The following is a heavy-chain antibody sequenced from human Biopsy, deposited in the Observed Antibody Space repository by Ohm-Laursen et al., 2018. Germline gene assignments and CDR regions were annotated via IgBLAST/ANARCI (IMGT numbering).Heavy chain of an antibody. D-gene: IGHD3-22*01. J-gene: IGHJ6*02. CDR1: GESFNGYY. Sequence: TLSLTCAVYGESFNGYYWSWIRQTPGKGLEWIGEINHSGRTNYNPSLKSRITISVDTSRNHFSLKVRSVTAADTAVYYCVRGVDYYDPYHYYALDVWGQGTTVTVSS. CDR2: INHSGRT. V-gene: IGHV4-34*01. CDR3: VRGVDYYDPYHYYALDV.